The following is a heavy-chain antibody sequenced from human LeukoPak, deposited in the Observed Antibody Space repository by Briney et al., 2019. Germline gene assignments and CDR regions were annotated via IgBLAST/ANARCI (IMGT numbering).Heavy chain of an antibody. CDR1: GGSLTSSSYY. V-gene: IGHV4-39*07. Sequence: PSETLSLTCTVSGGSLTSSSYYWGWIRQPPGKGLEWIGSIYYSGSTYYKSSLKSRVTISVDTSKNQFSLKLSSVTAADTAVYYCARGEPNTYYYGSGSYSNWFDPWGQGTLVTVSS. J-gene: IGHJ5*02. D-gene: IGHD3-10*01. CDR2: IYYSGST. CDR3: ARGEPNTYYYGSGSYSNWFDP.